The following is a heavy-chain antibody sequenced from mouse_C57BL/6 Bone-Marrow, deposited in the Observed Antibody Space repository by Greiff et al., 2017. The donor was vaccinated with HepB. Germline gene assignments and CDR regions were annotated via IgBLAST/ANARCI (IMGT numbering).Heavy chain of an antibody. CDR1: GFTFSSYG. V-gene: IGHV5-6*02. J-gene: IGHJ3*01. CDR3: ARSAGGAY. Sequence: DVKLVESGGDLVKPGGSLKLSCAASGFTFSSYGMSWVRQTPDKRLEWVATISSGGSYTYYPDSVKGRFTISRDNAKNTLYLQMSSLKSEDTAMYYCARSAGGAYWGQGTLVTVSA. CDR2: ISSGGSYT.